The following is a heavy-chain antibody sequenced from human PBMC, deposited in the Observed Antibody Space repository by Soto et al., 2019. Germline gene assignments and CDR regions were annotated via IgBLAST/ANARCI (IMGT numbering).Heavy chain of an antibody. CDR2: IYYSGST. CDR3: ARDPSPDSSGYYSGPAYDY. Sequence: SETLSLTCTVSGGSISSGDYYWSWIRQPPGKGLEWIGYIYYSGSTYYNPSLKSRVTISVDTSKNQFSLKLSSVTAADTAVYYCARDPSPDSSGYYSGPAYDYWGQGTLVTVSS. D-gene: IGHD3-22*01. J-gene: IGHJ4*02. V-gene: IGHV4-30-4*01. CDR1: GGSISSGDYY.